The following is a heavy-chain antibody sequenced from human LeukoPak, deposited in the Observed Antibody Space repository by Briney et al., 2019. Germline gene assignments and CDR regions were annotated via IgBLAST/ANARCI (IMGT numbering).Heavy chain of an antibody. CDR2: IKQDGNEK. CDR1: GFTFSRYC. V-gene: IGHV3-7*01. CDR3: ARDGPDYGDFNWFAP. J-gene: IGHJ5*02. Sequence: PGGSLRLSCAASGFTFSRYCMSWVRQAPGKGLEWLATIKQDGNEKFYVDSVKGRFTISRDNAKNSLYLQMSSLRAEDTAIYYCARDGPDYGDFNWFAPWGQGTQVTVSS. D-gene: IGHD4-17*01.